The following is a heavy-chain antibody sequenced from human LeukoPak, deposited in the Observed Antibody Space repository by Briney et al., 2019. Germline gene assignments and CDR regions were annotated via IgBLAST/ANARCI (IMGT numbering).Heavy chain of an antibody. CDR2: ISGSGGST. V-gene: IGHV3-23*01. Sequence: GGSLRLSCAASGFTFGSYTMSWVRQAPGKGLEWVSAISGSGGSTYYADSVKGRFTISRDNSKNTLYLQMNSLRAEDTAVYYCAKGRVVVATTDVWGQGTLVTVSS. J-gene: IGHJ4*02. CDR3: AKGRVVVATTDV. D-gene: IGHD2-15*01. CDR1: GFTFGSYT.